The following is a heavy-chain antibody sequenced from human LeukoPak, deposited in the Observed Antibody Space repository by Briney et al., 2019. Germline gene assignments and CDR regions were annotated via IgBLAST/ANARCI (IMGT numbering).Heavy chain of an antibody. V-gene: IGHV3-23*01. D-gene: IGHD4-11*01. CDR1: GFAFSSQA. CDR3: AKDARRTSNWYFFDY. Sequence: GGSLRLSCVASGFAFSSQAMGWVRQAPGKGLEWVSVISDSGSLTYYADSVKGRFTISRDNSKNTLFLQMNSLRAEDTAVYYCAKDARRTSNWYFFDYWGQGTLVTVSS. CDR2: ISDSGSLT. J-gene: IGHJ4*02.